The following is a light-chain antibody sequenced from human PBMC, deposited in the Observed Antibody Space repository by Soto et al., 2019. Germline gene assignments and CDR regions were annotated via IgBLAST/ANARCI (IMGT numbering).Light chain of an antibody. J-gene: IGLJ2*01. CDR2: EGT. Sequence: QSVLTQPASVSGSPGQSITLSCTRTSSDVGSYNLVSWYQLHPGKAPKLMIYEGTKRPSGVSNRFSGSKSGSTASLTISGLQAEDEADYYCCSYAGSSSYVVFGGGTKLTVL. V-gene: IGLV2-23*01. CDR1: SSDVGSYNL. CDR3: CSYAGSSSYVV.